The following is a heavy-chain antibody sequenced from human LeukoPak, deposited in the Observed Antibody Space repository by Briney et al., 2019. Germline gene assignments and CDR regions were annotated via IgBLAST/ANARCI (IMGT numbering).Heavy chain of an antibody. Sequence: GGSLRLSCAASGFTFDDYAMHWVRQAPGKGLEWVSLISGDGGSTYYADSVKGRFTISRDNAKNSLYLQMNSLRAEDTAVYYCVSYDILPGWYFDYWGQGTLVTVSS. CDR2: ISGDGGST. D-gene: IGHD3-22*01. J-gene: IGHJ4*02. CDR3: VSYDILPGWYFDY. V-gene: IGHV3-43*02. CDR1: GFTFDDYA.